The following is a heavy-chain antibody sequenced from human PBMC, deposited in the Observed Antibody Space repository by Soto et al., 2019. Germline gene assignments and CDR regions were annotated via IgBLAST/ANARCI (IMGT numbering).Heavy chain of an antibody. CDR1: GFTFSNQA. CDR2: VSGSGGFT. Sequence: GGSLRLSCAASGFTFSNQAMNWVRQAPGMGLEWVSSVSGSGGFTYYADSVKGRFTISRDNSKNTLYLQMNSLRAEDTAIYYCAKVGEEDYYDSSGYFDYWGQGTLVTVSS. CDR3: AKVGEEDYYDSSGYFDY. V-gene: IGHV3-23*01. D-gene: IGHD3-22*01. J-gene: IGHJ4*02.